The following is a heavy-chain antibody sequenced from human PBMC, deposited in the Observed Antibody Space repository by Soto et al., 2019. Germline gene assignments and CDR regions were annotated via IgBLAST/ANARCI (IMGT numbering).Heavy chain of an antibody. D-gene: IGHD2-21*01. CDR3: ASSMAKMGVKNY. Sequence: SETLSLTCTVSGGSISSGDYYWSWIRQPPGKGLEWIGYIYYSGSTYYNPSLKSRVTISVDTSKNQFSLKLSSVTAADTAVYYCASSMAKMGVKNYGGQETWVTVSS. CDR1: GGSISSGDYY. V-gene: IGHV4-30-4*01. J-gene: IGHJ4*02. CDR2: IYYSGST.